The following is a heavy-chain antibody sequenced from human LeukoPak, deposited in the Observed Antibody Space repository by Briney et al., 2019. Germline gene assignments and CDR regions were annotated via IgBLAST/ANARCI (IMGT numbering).Heavy chain of an antibody. Sequence: PSETLSLTCAVYGGSFSGYYWSWIRQPPGKGLEWIGEMNHSGSSNYNPSLKNRVTISVDTSKNQFSPKLSSVTAADTAVYYCARDRATQYDYVWGSYRQGDAFDIWGQGTMVTVSS. CDR1: GGSFSGYY. J-gene: IGHJ3*02. CDR3: ARDRATQYDYVWGSYRQGDAFDI. CDR2: MNHSGSS. V-gene: IGHV4-34*01. D-gene: IGHD3-16*02.